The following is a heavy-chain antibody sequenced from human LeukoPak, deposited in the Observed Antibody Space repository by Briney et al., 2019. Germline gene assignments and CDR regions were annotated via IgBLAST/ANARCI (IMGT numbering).Heavy chain of an antibody. D-gene: IGHD3-10*01. CDR2: IYYTGNT. Sequence: PSETLSLTCTVSGDSITGYYWGWIRQPPGKGLEWIGNIYYTGNTYYNASLKSRVTISVDTSKNQFSLKLSSVTAADTAVYYCARDARRGWFDPWGQGTLVTVSS. J-gene: IGHJ5*02. CDR1: GDSITGYY. CDR3: ARDARRGWFDP. V-gene: IGHV4-39*07.